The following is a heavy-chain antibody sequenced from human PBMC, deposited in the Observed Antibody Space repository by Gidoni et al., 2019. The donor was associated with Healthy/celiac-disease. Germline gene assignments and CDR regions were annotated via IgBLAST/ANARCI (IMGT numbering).Heavy chain of an antibody. CDR1: GGPISSYY. V-gene: IGHV4-59*01. CDR2: IYYSGST. CDR3: ARCIGDYGDYVCSLDY. J-gene: IGHJ4*02. D-gene: IGHD4-17*01. Sequence: QVQLQESGPGLVKPSETLSLTCTVSGGPISSYYWSWIRQPPGKGLEWIGYIYYSGSTNYNPSLKSRVTISVDTSKNQFSLKLSSVTAADTAVYYCARCIGDYGDYVCSLDYWGQGTLVTVSS.